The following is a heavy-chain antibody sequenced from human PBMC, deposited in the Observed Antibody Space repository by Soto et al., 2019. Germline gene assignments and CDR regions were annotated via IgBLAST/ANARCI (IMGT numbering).Heavy chain of an antibody. CDR2: IYYRGNA. J-gene: IGHJ4*02. CDR1: GGSISSYY. Sequence: SETLSLTWTVSGGSISSYYWSWIRQPPWKGLEWIGYIYYRGNAYYNPSLQTRVTISLDKSKSQFSLKLNSVTAADSAVYFCARLEGLATISYYFDFWGPGALVTVSS. CDR3: ARLEGLATISYYFDF. D-gene: IGHD1-1*01. V-gene: IGHV4-59*04.